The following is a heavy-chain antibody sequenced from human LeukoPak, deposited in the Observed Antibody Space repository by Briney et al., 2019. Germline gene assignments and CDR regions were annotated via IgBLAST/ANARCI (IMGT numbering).Heavy chain of an antibody. J-gene: IGHJ4*02. Sequence: TGGSLRLSCAASGFTFGSYWMHWVRQAPGKGLVWVSRINSDGSSTSYADSVKGRFTISRDNSKNTLYLQMSSLRAEDTAVYYCVKPGVTMIRGVIRPYYFDYWGQGTLVTVSS. CDR1: GFTFGSYW. D-gene: IGHD3-10*01. CDR2: INSDGSST. CDR3: VKPGVTMIRGVIRPYYFDY. V-gene: IGHV3-74*01.